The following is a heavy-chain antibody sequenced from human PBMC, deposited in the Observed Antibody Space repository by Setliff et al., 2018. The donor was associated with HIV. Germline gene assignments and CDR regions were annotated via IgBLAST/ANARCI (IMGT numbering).Heavy chain of an antibody. J-gene: IGHJ4*02. CDR1: GGTFSSYV. CDR3: ARGMDYYDTSGYYQYYFDY. Sequence: SVKVSCKASGGTFSSYVINWVRQAPGQGLEWMGGAIPMLGIANHVHKFPGRVTMTTDTSTSTAYMELSRLRSDDTAVYYCARGMDYYDTSGYYQYYFDYWGQGTLVTVSS. CDR2: AIPMLGIA. V-gene: IGHV1-69*10. D-gene: IGHD3-22*01.